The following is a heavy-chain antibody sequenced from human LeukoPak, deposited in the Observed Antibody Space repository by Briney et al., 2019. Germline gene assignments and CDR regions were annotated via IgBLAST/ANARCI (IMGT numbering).Heavy chain of an antibody. CDR1: GFTFSSYA. CDR3: AKPYYYDSSGYSRFDY. D-gene: IGHD3-22*01. V-gene: IGHV3-23*01. CDR2: ISGSGGST. Sequence: PGGSLRLSCAASGFTFSSYAMSWVRQAPGKGLEWVSAISGSGGSTYYADSVKGRFTISGDNSKNTLYLQMNSLRAEDTAVYYCAKPYYYDSSGYSRFDYWGQGTLVTVSS. J-gene: IGHJ4*02.